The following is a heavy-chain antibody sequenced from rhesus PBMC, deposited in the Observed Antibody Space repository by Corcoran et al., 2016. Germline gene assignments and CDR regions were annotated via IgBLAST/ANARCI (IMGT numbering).Heavy chain of an antibody. CDR3: ARSPGNYVYWYFDL. J-gene: IGHJ2*01. CDR2: IDGSGGSN. Sequence: QVQLQESGPGLVTPSETLSLTCAVSGGSISGYYYWSWIRPPPGQGLEWIGSIDGSGGSNHRTPPRKSLVTPAGDTSKNQVFRKRSAGTAADTAVYYCARSPGNYVYWYFDLWGPGTPITIAS. V-gene: IGHV4S14*01. D-gene: IGHD1-1*01. CDR1: GGSISGYYY.